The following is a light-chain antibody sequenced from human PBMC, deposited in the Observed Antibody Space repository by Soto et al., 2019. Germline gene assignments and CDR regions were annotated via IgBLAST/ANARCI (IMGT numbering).Light chain of an antibody. CDR3: QQRSTWPPFS. CDR1: QSIGSY. J-gene: IGKJ3*01. V-gene: IGKV3-11*01. Sequence: EIVLTQSPATLSLSLGERATLSCRASQSIGSYLAWYQHKLGQPPRLLIYDASNRAPGIPVRFSGSGSGTDVILTTSSREPEDVAVYYCQQRSTWPPFSFGPGTKVDIK. CDR2: DAS.